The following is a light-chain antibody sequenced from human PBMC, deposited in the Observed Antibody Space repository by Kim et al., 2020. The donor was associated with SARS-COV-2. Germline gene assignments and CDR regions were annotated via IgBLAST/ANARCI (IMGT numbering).Light chain of an antibody. J-gene: IGKJ4*01. CDR1: QSVSTY. CDR3: QQRSNWPPALT. Sequence: PGDRATLSCRASQSVSTYLAWYQQKPCQAPRLLIYDASNRDTGIPDRFSGSGSGTDFTLTISSLESEDVAIYDCQQRSNWPPALTFGGGTKVDIK. V-gene: IGKV3-11*01. CDR2: DAS.